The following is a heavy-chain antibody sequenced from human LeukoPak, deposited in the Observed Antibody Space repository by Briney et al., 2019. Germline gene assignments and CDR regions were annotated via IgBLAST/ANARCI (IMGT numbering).Heavy chain of an antibody. CDR3: ARDAPGYCSSTSCSYYFDY. D-gene: IGHD2-2*01. CDR2: ISSSGSTI. CDR1: GFTFSSYE. J-gene: IGHJ4*02. V-gene: IGHV3-48*03. Sequence: GGSLRLSCAASGFTFSSYEMNWVRQAPGKGLEWVSYISSSGSTIYYADSVKGRFTISRDNAKNSLYLQMNSLRAEDTAVYYCARDAPGYCSSTSCSYYFDYWGQGTLVTVSS.